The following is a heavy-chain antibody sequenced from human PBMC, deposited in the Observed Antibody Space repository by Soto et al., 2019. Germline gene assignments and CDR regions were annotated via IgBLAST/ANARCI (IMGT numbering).Heavy chain of an antibody. D-gene: IGHD1-26*01. J-gene: IGHJ4*02. CDR3: ASRVGTPRLFDY. Sequence: GGSLRLSCAASGFMVSDKYMSWVRQAPGKGLEWVSHIYTGGSTYYADSVKGRFTISRDNSKNTLSLHMNSLRADDTGVYYCASRVGTPRLFDYRGQGTSVIVSS. CDR2: IYTGGST. V-gene: IGHV3-53*01. CDR1: GFMVSDKY.